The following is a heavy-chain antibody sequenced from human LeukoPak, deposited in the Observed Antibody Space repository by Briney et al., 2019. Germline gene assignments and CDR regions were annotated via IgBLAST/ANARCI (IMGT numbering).Heavy chain of an antibody. V-gene: IGHV4-59*01. D-gene: IGHD3-22*01. CDR2: IYYSGST. J-gene: IGHJ4*02. CDR3: ARAFAPDSSGYYFDY. Sequence: SETLSLTCTVSGGSISSYYWSWIRQPPGKGLEWIGYIYYSGSTNYNPSLKSRVTISVDTSKNQFSLKLSSVTDADTAVYYCARAFAPDSSGYYFDYWGQGTLVTVSS. CDR1: GGSISSYY.